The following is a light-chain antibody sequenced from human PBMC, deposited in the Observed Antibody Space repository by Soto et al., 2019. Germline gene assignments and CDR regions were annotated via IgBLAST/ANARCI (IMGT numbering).Light chain of an antibody. CDR1: QSISSW. V-gene: IGKV1-5*01. CDR3: QQLNSYPLT. J-gene: IGKJ4*01. Sequence: DIPMTQSPSTRSASVGDRVTLTCRASQSISSWLAWYQQKPGKAPRLLIHDASSLESGVPSRFSGSGSGTEFTLTISSLQPEDFATYYCQQLNSYPLTFGGGTKVDI. CDR2: DAS.